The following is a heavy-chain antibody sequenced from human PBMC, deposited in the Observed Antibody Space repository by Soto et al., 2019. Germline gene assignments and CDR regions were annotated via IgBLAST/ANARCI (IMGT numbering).Heavy chain of an antibody. D-gene: IGHD6-19*01. V-gene: IGHV3-30-3*01. Sequence: LRLSCAASGFTFSSYAVHWVRQAPGKGLEWVAVISYDGSNKYYADSVKGRFTISRDNSKNTLYLQMNSLRAEDTAVYYCARDGRDSSGWYSRVGVYYYGMDVCGQGPTVTVS. J-gene: IGHJ6*02. CDR1: GFTFSSYA. CDR2: ISYDGSNK. CDR3: ARDGRDSSGWYSRVGVYYYGMDV.